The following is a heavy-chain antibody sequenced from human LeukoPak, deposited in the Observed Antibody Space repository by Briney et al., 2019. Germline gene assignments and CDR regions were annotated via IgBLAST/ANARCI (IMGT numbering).Heavy chain of an antibody. Sequence: GGSLRLSCAASGFTFTSYSVNWVRQAPGKGLEWVSSISGSGNYIYYADSVKGRFTISRDNAKNSLYLQMNSLRAEDTAVYYCARDPPGDPWGQGTLVTVSS. V-gene: IGHV3-21*01. CDR3: ARDPPGDP. J-gene: IGHJ5*02. CDR1: GFTFTSYS. CDR2: ISGSGNYI.